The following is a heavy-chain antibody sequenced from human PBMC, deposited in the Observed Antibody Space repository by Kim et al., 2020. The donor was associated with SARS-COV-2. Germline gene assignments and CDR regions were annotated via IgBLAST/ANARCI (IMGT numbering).Heavy chain of an antibody. CDR1: GFTFSSYA. D-gene: IGHD3-10*01. CDR3: AKAGLNYYGSGSPVDY. J-gene: IGHJ4*02. Sequence: LSLTCAASGFTFSSYAMSWVRQAPGKGLEWVSAISGSGGSTYYADSVKGRFTISRDNSKNTLYLQMNSLRAEDTAVYYCAKAGLNYYGSGSPVDYWGQGTLVTVSS. CDR2: ISGSGGST. V-gene: IGHV3-23*01.